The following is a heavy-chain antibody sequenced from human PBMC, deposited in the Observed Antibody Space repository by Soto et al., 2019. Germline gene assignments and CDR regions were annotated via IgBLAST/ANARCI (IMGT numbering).Heavy chain of an antibody. Sequence: ASVKVSCKASGYTFTSYYMHWVRQAPGQGLEWMGIINPSGGSTSYAQKFQGRVTMTRDTSTSTVYMELSSLRSEDTAVYYCAREKLPYSSSWAVFDYWGQGTLVTVSS. D-gene: IGHD6-13*01. CDR1: GYTFTSYY. J-gene: IGHJ4*02. CDR3: AREKLPYSSSWAVFDY. CDR2: INPSGGST. V-gene: IGHV1-46*03.